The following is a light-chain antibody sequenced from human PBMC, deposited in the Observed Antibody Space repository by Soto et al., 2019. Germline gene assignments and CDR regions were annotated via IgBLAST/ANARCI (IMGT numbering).Light chain of an antibody. J-gene: IGKJ4*01. CDR3: QQRSSCPLT. CDR1: QSVSSSY. V-gene: IGKV3D-20*02. Sequence: EIVLTQSPGTLSLSPGEGATLSCRASQSVSSSYLAWYQQKPGQAPRLLIYGASSRATGIPDRFSGSGSGTDFTLTISSLEPEDFAVYYCQQRSSCPLTFGGGTKVDIK. CDR2: GAS.